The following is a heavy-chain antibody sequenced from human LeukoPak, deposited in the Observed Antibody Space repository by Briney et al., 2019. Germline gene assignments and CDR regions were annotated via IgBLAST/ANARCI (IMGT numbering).Heavy chain of an antibody. CDR2: TNHSGST. CDR1: GGSFSGYY. J-gene: IGHJ4*02. V-gene: IGHV4-34*01. CDR3: ARRSLDGDYHDY. D-gene: IGHD3/OR15-3a*01. Sequence: SETLSLTCAVYGGSFSGYYWSWIRQPPGKGLEWIGETNHSGSTNYNPSLKSRVTISVDTSMNQFSVKVSSVTAADTAVYYCARRSLDGDYHDYWGQGTLVTVSS.